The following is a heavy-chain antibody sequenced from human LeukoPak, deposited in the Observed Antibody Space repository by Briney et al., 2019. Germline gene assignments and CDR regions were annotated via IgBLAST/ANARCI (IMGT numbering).Heavy chain of an antibody. CDR3: AREPPPWIGAAAGTGNYFDY. D-gene: IGHD6-13*01. CDR2: ISFDGSDK. V-gene: IGHV3-30*14. CDR1: GFTFSNYA. J-gene: IGHJ4*02. Sequence: GGSLRLSCAASGFTFSNYAMHWVRQAPGKGLEWVAFISFDGSDKYYADSVKGRFTISRDNSKNTLYLQMNSLRAEDTAVYYCAREPPPWIGAAAGTGNYFDYWGQGTLVTVSS.